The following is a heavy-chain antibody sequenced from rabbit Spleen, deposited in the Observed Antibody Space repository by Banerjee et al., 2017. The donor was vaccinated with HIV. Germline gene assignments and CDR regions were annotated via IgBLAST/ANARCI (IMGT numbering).Heavy chain of an antibody. CDR2: IYPGSSGTT. Sequence: QSLEESGGGLVKPGASLTLTCKASGFSFNSGYDMCWVRQAPGKGLEWIGCIYPGSSGTTYYASWAKGRFTISKTSSTTVTLQMTSLTAADTATYFCARDTATSFSSYGMDLWGPGTLVTVS. D-gene: IGHD1-1*01. V-gene: IGHV1S40*01. J-gene: IGHJ6*01. CDR1: GFSFNSGYD. CDR3: ARDTATSFSSYGMDL.